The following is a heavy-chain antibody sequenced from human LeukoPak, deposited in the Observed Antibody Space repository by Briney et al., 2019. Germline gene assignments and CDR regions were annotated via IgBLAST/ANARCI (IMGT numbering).Heavy chain of an antibody. CDR2: SFKTGNT. J-gene: IGHJ4*02. CDR1: GGSINSHY. Sequence: PSETLSLTCSLSGGSINSHYWRWIRQPPGRRLEWIGYSFKTGNTNYIPPIASGVTIHVDPSRAQFFLILSTVTAADTAIYYCASRPADTTWYGVFDYWSQGTLVSVSS. CDR3: ASRPADTTWYGVFDY. V-gene: IGHV4-59*11. D-gene: IGHD3-10*01.